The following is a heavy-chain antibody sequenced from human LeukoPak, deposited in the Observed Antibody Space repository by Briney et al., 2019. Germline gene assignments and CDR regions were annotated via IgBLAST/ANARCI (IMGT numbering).Heavy chain of an antibody. CDR2: IYTSGST. Sequence: NPSETQSLTCTVSGGSISSYYWSWIRQPAGKGLEWIGRIYTSGSTNYNPSLKSRVTMSVDTPKNQFSLKLSSVTAADTAVYYCARDRYGRGGWLQSSYWGQGTLVTVSS. CDR3: ARDRYGRGGWLQSSY. V-gene: IGHV4-4*07. J-gene: IGHJ4*02. D-gene: IGHD5-24*01. CDR1: GGSISSYY.